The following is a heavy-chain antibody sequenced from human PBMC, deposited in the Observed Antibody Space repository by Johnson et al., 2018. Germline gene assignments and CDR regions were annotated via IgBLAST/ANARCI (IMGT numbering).Heavy chain of an antibody. V-gene: IGHV3-9*01. CDR2: ISWNSGST. CDR3: AKDLVVYAIPPTEDALDI. CDR1: GFTFDDYA. D-gene: IGHD2-8*01. Sequence: VQLVESGGGLVQPGRSLRLSCAASGFTFDDYAMHWVRQAPGKGLEWVSGISWNSGSTYYADPVKGRFTISRDNSKNTLYLQMNSLRAEDTAVYYCAKDLVVYAIPPTEDALDIWGQGTMVTVSS. J-gene: IGHJ3*02.